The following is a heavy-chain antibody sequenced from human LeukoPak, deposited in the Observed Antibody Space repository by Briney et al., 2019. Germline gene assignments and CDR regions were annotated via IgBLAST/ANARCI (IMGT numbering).Heavy chain of an antibody. Sequence: PGGSLRLSCSASGFTFSSYAMHWVRQAPGKGLEYDSAISSNGGSTYYADSVKGRFTISRDDSKNTLYLQMSSLRAEDTAVYYCVKDGEYSSSWYDYWGQGTLVTVSS. CDR1: GFTFSSYA. CDR3: VKDGEYSSSWYDY. D-gene: IGHD6-13*01. CDR2: ISSNGGST. J-gene: IGHJ4*02. V-gene: IGHV3-64D*06.